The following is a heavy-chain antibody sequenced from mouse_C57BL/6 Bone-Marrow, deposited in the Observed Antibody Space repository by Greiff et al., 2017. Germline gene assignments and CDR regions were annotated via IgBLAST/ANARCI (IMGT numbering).Heavy chain of an antibody. Sequence: VQLKQSGPELVKPGASVKMSCKASGYTFTDYYMHWVKQKPGKGLEWIGEIYPGSGNTYYNEKFKGKATLTADTSSSTAYMQLSSLTSEDSAVYYCARGDDYDYAMDYWGQGTSVTVSS. D-gene: IGHD2-4*01. CDR3: RGDDYDYAMDY. CDR2: YPGSGNTY. J-gene: IGHJ4*01. CDR1: YTFTDYYM. V-gene: IGHV1-83*01.